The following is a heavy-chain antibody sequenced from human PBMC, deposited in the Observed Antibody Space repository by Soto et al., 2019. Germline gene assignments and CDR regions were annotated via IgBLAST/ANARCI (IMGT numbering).Heavy chain of an antibody. CDR1: GFTFSSYG. J-gene: IGHJ4*02. CDR3: ARDLGSSSYIGGDY. CDR2: IWYDGSNK. D-gene: IGHD6-6*01. V-gene: IGHV3-33*01. Sequence: QVQLVESGGGVVQPGRSLRLSCAASGFTFSSYGMHWVRQAPGKGLEWVAVIWYDGSNKYYADSVKGRFTISRDNSKNTLYLQMNSLRAEDTAVYYCARDLGSSSYIGGDYWGQGTLVTVSS.